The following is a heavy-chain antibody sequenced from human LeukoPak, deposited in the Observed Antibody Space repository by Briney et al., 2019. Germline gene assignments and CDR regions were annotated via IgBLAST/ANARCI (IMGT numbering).Heavy chain of an antibody. CDR1: GFTFSSYS. CDR2: ISSSSSYI. J-gene: IGHJ6*02. V-gene: IGHV3-21*04. CDR3: ARVSGRIQIWPQPFGDGMDV. D-gene: IGHD5-18*01. Sequence: GGSLRLSCAASGFTFSSYSMSWVRQAPGKGLEWVSSISSSSSYIYYADSVKGRFTISREDSKNTLYLQMNSLRAEDTAIYYCARVSGRIQIWPQPFGDGMDVWGQGTTVTVSS.